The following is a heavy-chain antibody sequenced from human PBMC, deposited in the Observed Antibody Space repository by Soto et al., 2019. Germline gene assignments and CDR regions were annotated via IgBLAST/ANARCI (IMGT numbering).Heavy chain of an antibody. CDR1: GYTFTSYY. D-gene: IGHD2-8*01. Sequence: QVQLVQSGAEVKKPGASVKISCKASGYTFTSYYMHWVRQAPGQGLEWMGIINPSGGSTNYAQKLQGRVAMTRNTSTSTAYVELNSLRSEDTAVYYCARPPYPGCINAVCYPLDYWGQGTLVTVSS. CDR3: ARPPYPGCINAVCYPLDY. J-gene: IGHJ4*02. CDR2: INPSGGST. V-gene: IGHV1-46*01.